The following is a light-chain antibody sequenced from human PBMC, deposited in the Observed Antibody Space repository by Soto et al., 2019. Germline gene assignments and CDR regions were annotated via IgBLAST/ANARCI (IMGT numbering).Light chain of an antibody. Sequence: QSALTQPASVSGSPGQSITISCTGTSSDVGGYNYVSWYQHHPGKAPKLMIYDVSNRPSGVSNRFSGSKSGNTASLTISGLQPEDEADYYCCSYTTSNTRQIVFGTGTKATGL. CDR2: DVS. V-gene: IGLV2-14*03. J-gene: IGLJ1*01. CDR1: SSDVGGYNY. CDR3: CSYTTSNTRQIV.